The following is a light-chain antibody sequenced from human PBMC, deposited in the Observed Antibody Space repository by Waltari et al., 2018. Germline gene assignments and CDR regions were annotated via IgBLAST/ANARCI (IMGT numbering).Light chain of an antibody. CDR2: LNN. V-gene: IGLV1-40*01. CDR3: QSYDSSLSASV. J-gene: IGLJ3*02. Sequence: QSVLTPPPSASGAPGQRVTISCPGSSSNIGAGYDVHWYQQLPGTAPKLLIYLNNNRPSGVPDRFSGSKSGTSASLAITGLQAEDEADYYCQSYDSSLSASVFGGGTKLTVL. CDR1: SSNIGAGYD.